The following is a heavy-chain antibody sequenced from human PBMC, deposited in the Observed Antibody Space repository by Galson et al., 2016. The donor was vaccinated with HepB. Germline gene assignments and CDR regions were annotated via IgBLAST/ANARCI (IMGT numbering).Heavy chain of an antibody. V-gene: IGHV4-30-4*08. CDR2: IYYSGST. CDR3: ARRNNDAAFDI. CDR1: GGSISSGAYY. J-gene: IGHJ3*02. D-gene: IGHD1/OR15-1a*01. Sequence: NLSLTCTVSGGSISSGAYYWSWIRQPPGKGLEWIGHIYYSGSTYYKPSLKSRVTISVDTSKNQFSLKLSSVTAADTAVFYCARRNNDAAFDIWGQGTMVTVSS.